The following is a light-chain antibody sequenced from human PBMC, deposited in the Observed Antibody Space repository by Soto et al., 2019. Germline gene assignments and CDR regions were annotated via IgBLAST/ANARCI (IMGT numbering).Light chain of an antibody. CDR2: TNN. V-gene: IGLV1-44*01. Sequence: QSVLTQPPSASGTPGQRVTISCSGSSSNIGSNTVNWYQQLPGTAPKLLIYTNNQRPSGVPDRFSGSKSVSSASLAISGLQSEDEADYYCAAWDDSLNGSWVFGGGTKLTVL. CDR1: SSNIGSNT. J-gene: IGLJ3*02. CDR3: AAWDDSLNGSWV.